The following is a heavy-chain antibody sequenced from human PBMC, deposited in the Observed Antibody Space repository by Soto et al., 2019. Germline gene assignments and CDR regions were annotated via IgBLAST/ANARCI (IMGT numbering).Heavy chain of an antibody. CDR2: IYSGGST. J-gene: IGHJ4*02. V-gene: IGHV3-53*01. CDR1: GFTVSSNY. Sequence: SLRLYCAASGFTVSSNYMSWVSQAPGKGLEWVSVIYSGGSTYYADSVKGRFTISRDNSKNTLYLQMNSLRAEDTAVYYCARLITFGGVIAENYWGQGTLVTVSS. D-gene: IGHD3-16*02. CDR3: ARLITFGGVIAENY.